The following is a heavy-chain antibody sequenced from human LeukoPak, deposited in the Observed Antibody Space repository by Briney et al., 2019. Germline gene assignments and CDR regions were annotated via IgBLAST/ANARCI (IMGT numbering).Heavy chain of an antibody. J-gene: IGHJ4*02. V-gene: IGHV4-34*01. CDR2: INHSGST. CDR1: GGSFTGYY. D-gene: IGHD6-19*01. Sequence: PSETLSLTCAVYGGSFTGYYWSWIRQPPGKGLEWIGEINHSGSTNYNPSLKSRVTISVDTSKNQFSLKLSSVTAADTAVYYCAKTRGIAVASAVYYFDYWGQGTLVTVSS. CDR3: AKTRGIAVASAVYYFDY.